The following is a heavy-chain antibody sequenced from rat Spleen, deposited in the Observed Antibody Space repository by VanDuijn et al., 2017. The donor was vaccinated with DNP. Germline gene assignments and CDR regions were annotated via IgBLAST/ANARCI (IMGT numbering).Heavy chain of an antibody. Sequence: EVQLVESGGGLVQPGRSMKLSCVASGFTFSHYYMAWVRQAPTTGLEWVASISHDAVSTYYRDSVKGRFTISRNNAKRSLYLQMDSLRSEDTATYYCTTFDDYWGQGVMVTVSS. CDR3: TTFDDY. J-gene: IGHJ2*01. CDR2: ISHDAVST. V-gene: IGHV5-20*01. CDR1: GFTFSHYY.